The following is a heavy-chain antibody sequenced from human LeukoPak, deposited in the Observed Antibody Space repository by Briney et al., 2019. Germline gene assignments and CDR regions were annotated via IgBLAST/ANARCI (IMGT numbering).Heavy chain of an antibody. Sequence: SVKVSCKASGGTFSSYVISWVRQAPGQGLEWMGRIIPILGIANYAQKFQGRVTITADKSTSTAYMELSSLRSEDTAVYYCAGEINYYDSSGYYFDYWGQGTLDTVSS. D-gene: IGHD3-22*01. CDR1: GGTFSSYV. J-gene: IGHJ4*02. V-gene: IGHV1-69*04. CDR2: IIPILGIA. CDR3: AGEINYYDSSGYYFDY.